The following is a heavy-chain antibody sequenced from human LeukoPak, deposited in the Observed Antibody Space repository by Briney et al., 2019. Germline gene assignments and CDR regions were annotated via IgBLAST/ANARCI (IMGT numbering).Heavy chain of an antibody. CDR2: IIPIFGIA. J-gene: IGHJ4*02. Sequence: SVKVSCKASGGTFSSYAICWVRQAPGQGLEWMGRIIPIFGIANYAQKFQGRVTISADKSTSTAYMELSSLRSEDTAVYYCAREQDYYDSSGYYSYWGQGTLVTVSS. CDR3: AREQDYYDSSGYYSY. CDR1: GGTFSSYA. D-gene: IGHD3-22*01. V-gene: IGHV1-69*04.